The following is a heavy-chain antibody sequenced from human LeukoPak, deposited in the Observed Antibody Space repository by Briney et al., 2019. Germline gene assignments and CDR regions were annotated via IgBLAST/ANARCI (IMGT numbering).Heavy chain of an antibody. V-gene: IGHV4-59*08. CDR1: GGSISSYY. CDR2: IFYTGST. D-gene: IGHD6-6*01. CDR3: ARAMSIAARLQTIFDY. J-gene: IGHJ4*02. Sequence: SETLSLTCTVSGGSISSYYWSWIRQPPGKGLEWIGYIFYTGSTNYNPSLKSRVTISVDTSKNQFSLNLTSVTAADTAVYYCARAMSIAARLQTIFDYWGQGTLVTVSS.